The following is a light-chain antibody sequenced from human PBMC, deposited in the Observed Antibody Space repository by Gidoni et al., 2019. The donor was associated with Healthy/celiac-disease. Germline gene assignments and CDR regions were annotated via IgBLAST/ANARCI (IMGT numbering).Light chain of an antibody. CDR2: DAS. CDR3: QQRSTWPFT. CDR1: QSVSSY. V-gene: IGKV3-11*01. J-gene: IGKJ4*01. Sequence: EIVLTQSPATLSLSPGERATLSCRASQSVSSYLAWYQQKPGQAPRLLIYDASNRATGIPARFSGSGSGTDFTLTISSLEPEDFAVYYCQQRSTWPFTFGGXTKVEIK.